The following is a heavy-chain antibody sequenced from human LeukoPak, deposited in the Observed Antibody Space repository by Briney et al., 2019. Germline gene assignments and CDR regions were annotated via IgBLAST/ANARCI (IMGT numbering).Heavy chain of an antibody. V-gene: IGHV1-18*01. CDR2: ISAYNGNT. J-gene: IGHJ6*04. Sequence: ASVKVSCKASGYAFTSYGISWVRQAPGQGLEWMGWISAYNGNTNYPHKLQGRVTITTDKSTNTAYMELRSLRSDDTAVYYCARWSRSWYDSYYYGMDVWGKGTTVTVSS. CDR1: GYAFTSYG. CDR3: ARWSRSWYDSYYYGMDV. D-gene: IGHD6-13*01.